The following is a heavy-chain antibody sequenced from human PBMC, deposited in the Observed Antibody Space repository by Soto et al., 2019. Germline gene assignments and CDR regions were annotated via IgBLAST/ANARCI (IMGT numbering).Heavy chain of an antibody. D-gene: IGHD3-10*01. Sequence: EVQLVESGGGLVQPGGSLTLSCAASGFTFSDCWMSWVRQVPGKGLEWVANINQDGRVKDYVDSVKGRFTISRDNAKNSLYLQMNSLSAEDTAVYYCVRDHPASMGEFWGHGTLVTVSS. CDR2: INQDGRVK. J-gene: IGHJ4*01. CDR3: VRDHPASMGEF. CDR1: GFTFSDCW. V-gene: IGHV3-7*04.